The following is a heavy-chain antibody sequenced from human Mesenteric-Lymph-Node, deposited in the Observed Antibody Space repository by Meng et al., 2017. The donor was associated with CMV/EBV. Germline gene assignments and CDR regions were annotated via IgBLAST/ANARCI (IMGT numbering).Heavy chain of an antibody. CDR3: ARGARAAAEFWYFDL. D-gene: IGHD6-13*01. CDR2: IIPIFGTA. V-gene: IGHV1-69*05. J-gene: IGHJ2*01. CDR1: GYTFTSYY. Sequence: SVKVSCKASGYTFTSYYMHWVRQAPGQGLEWMGGIIPIFGTANYAQKFQGRVTITTDESTSTAYMELSSLRSEDTAVYYCARGARAAAEFWYFDLWGRGTLVTVSS.